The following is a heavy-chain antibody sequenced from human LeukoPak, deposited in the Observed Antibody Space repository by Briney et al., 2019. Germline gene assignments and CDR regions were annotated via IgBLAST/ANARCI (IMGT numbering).Heavy chain of an antibody. CDR3: ARVRGDPYYDRFSPEIISSFDN. V-gene: IGHV5-51*01. CDR1: GYRFPSDW. D-gene: IGHD3-22*01. J-gene: IGHJ4*02. CDR2: IYPGDSDT. Sequence: GESLQISCKCSGYRFPSDWIGWVRQMPGKGLEGMGFIYPGDSDTRYSPSFQGQVTISADQSISTAFLQWSSLKASDTAMSYCARVRGDPYYDRFSPEIISSFDNCAQGTLVTFSS.